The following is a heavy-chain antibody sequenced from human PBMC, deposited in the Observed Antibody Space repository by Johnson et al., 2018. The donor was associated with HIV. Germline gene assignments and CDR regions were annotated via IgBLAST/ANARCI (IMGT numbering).Heavy chain of an antibody. V-gene: IGHV3-30*04. CDR1: GFTFSSYA. Sequence: QVQLVESGGGVVQPGRSLRLSCAASGFTFSSYAMHWVRQAPGTGLEWVAVISYDGSNKYYADSVKGRFTVSRDNAKNSLYLQMNSLRAEDTAVYYCARSVNAGRPFDIWGQGTLVTVSS. J-gene: IGHJ3*02. CDR2: ISYDGSNK. CDR3: ARSVNAGRPFDI. D-gene: IGHD2-8*01.